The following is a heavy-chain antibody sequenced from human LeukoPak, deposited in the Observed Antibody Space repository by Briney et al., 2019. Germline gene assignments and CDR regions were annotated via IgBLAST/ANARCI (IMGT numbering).Heavy chain of an antibody. V-gene: IGHV3-30*18. CDR2: ISYNGNNK. D-gene: IGHD3-10*01. CDR3: AKGDYYGWDYYYYMDV. CDR1: GFTFSNFD. J-gene: IGHJ6*03. Sequence: PGGSLRLSCAASGFTFSNFDIHWVRQAPGKGLEWVALISYNGNNKYYADSVKGRFTISRDNSKNTLYLQMNSLRAEDTAVYYCAKGDYYGWDYYYYMDVWGKGTTVTVSS.